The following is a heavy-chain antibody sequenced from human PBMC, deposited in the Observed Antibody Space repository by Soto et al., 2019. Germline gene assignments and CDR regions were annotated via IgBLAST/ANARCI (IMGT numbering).Heavy chain of an antibody. CDR3: ARSLGRHPSETPRGHSFGAGSLFPFDH. CDR1: GGTFTSYT. CDR2: LIPMFDIA. V-gene: IGHV1-69*13. Sequence: SVKVSCKASGGTFTSYTVYWVRQAPGQGLEWVGGLIPMFDIANYVERFRGRVMITADEATNTASMELSSLTSADTAVYFCARSLGRHPSETPRGHSFGAGSLFPFDHWGQGTLVTVSS. D-gene: IGHD2-15*01. J-gene: IGHJ4*02.